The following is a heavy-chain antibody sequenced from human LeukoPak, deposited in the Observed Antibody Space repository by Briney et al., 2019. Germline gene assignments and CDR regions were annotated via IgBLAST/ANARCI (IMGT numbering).Heavy chain of an antibody. CDR3: ARVGRGYTYKVFYFDY. CDR2: ISYDGNNK. J-gene: IGHJ4*02. V-gene: IGHV3-30*04. Sequence: GGPLRLSCAASGFTSSDFPILWVRQAPGEGLEWVSVISYDGNNKYYSDSVKGRFTISRDNSKNMVYLQINSLRAEDTAVYYCARVGRGYTYKVFYFDYWGQGTLVTVSS. D-gene: IGHD5-18*01. CDR1: GFTSSDFP.